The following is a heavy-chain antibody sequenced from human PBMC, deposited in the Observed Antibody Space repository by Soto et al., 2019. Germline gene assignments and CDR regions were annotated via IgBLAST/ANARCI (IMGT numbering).Heavy chain of an antibody. Sequence: QVQLVQSGAEVKKPGSSVKVSCKASGGTFSSYAISWVRQAPGQGLEWMGGIIPIFGTANYAQKFQGRVTITADXXTXTGXMELSSLRSEDTAVYYCARVYDSSGYYYVPSAFDIWGQGTMVTVSS. D-gene: IGHD3-22*01. V-gene: IGHV1-69*12. CDR1: GGTFSSYA. CDR2: IIPIFGTA. J-gene: IGHJ3*02. CDR3: ARVYDSSGYYYVPSAFDI.